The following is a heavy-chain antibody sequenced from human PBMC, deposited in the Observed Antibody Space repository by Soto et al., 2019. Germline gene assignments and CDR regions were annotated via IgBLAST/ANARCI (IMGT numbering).Heavy chain of an antibody. J-gene: IGHJ5*02. V-gene: IGHV1-69*13. D-gene: IGHD3-3*01. Sequence: SVRVYCPASGGTFSSYAISCVRQAPGKGLEWMGGIIPIFGTANYAQKFQGRVTITADESTSTAYMELSSLRSEDTAVYYCARVFWTPGAWFDPWGQGTLVPVSS. CDR1: GGTFSSYA. CDR2: IIPIFGTA. CDR3: ARVFWTPGAWFDP.